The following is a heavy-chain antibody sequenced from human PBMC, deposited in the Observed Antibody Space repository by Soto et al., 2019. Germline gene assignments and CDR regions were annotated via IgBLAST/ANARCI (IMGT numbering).Heavy chain of an antibody. D-gene: IGHD6-13*01. V-gene: IGHV1-46*01. CDR1: GYTFTHYY. CDR3: SRDLAAGDH. J-gene: IGHJ4*02. Sequence: QVQLVQSGAEVKKPGASVKVSCRTSGYTFTHYYIHWVRQAPGQGLEWLGIINPASGSTNYAQDFPGRVTLPMDTSTTTVYMELSGLRAEDTAIFYCSRDLAAGDHWGQGTLVRVSS. CDR2: INPASGST.